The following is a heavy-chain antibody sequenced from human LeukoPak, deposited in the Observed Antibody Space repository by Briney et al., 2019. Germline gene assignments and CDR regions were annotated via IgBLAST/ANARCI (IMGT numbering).Heavy chain of an antibody. CDR1: GYTFTSYG. D-gene: IGHD6-19*01. CDR3: AKDRVGAVADLFDY. CDR2: ISAYNGNT. Sequence: ASVTVSCKASGYTFTSYGISWVRQAPGQGLEWMGWISAYNGNTNYAQKLQGRVTMTTDTSTSTAYMELRSLRAEDTAIYYCAKDRVGAVADLFDYWGQGTLVTVSS. V-gene: IGHV1-18*01. J-gene: IGHJ4*02.